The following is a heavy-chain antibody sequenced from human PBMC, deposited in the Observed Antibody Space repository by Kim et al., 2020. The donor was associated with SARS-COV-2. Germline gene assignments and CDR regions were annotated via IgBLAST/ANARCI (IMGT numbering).Heavy chain of an antibody. Sequence: ASVRVSCKASGYTFTSYAMHWVRQAPGQRLEWMGWINAGNGNTKYSQKFQGRVTITRDTSASTAYMELSSLRSEDTAVYYCARTCSSTSCYGYWGQGTLVTVSS. CDR2: INAGNGNT. CDR1: GYTFTSYA. CDR3: ARTCSSTSCYGY. D-gene: IGHD2-2*01. J-gene: IGHJ4*02. V-gene: IGHV1-3*01.